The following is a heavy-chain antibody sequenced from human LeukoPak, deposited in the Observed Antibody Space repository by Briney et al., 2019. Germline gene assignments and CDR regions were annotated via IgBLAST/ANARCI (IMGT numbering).Heavy chain of an antibody. D-gene: IGHD3-3*01. Sequence: SETLSLTCTVSGGSISSYYWSWIRQPPGKGLEWIGYIYYSGSTNYNPSLKSRVTISVDTSKNQFSLKLSSVTAADTAVYYCARRYDFAAFDIWGQGTMVTVSS. CDR1: GGSISSYY. CDR2: IYYSGST. V-gene: IGHV4-59*01. J-gene: IGHJ3*02. CDR3: ARRYDFAAFDI.